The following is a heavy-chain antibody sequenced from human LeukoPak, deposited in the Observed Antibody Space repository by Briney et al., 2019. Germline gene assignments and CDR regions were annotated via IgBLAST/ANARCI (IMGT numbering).Heavy chain of an antibody. CDR1: GGSISSYY. D-gene: IGHD2-2*01. J-gene: IGHJ6*03. V-gene: IGHV4-59*01. CDR2: IYYSGST. CDR3: ARGDAPSVYYYYYYMDV. Sequence: SETLSLTCTVSGGSISSYYWSWIRQPPGKGLEWIGCIYYSGSTNYNPSLKSRVTISVDTSKNQFSLKLSSVTAADTAVYYCARGDAPSVYYYYYYMDVWGKGTTVTVSS.